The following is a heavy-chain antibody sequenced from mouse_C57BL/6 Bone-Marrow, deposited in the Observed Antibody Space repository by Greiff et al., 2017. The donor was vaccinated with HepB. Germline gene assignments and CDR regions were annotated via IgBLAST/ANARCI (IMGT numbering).Heavy chain of an antibody. CDR2: INPNYGTT. V-gene: IGHV1-39*01. CDR3: SRENLYDYDGDWFAY. CDR1: GYSFTDYN. D-gene: IGHD2-4*01. J-gene: IGHJ3*01. Sequence: EVQLQQSGPELVKPGASVKISCKASGYSFTDYNMNWVKQSNGKSLEWIGVINPNYGTTSYNQKFKGKATLTVDQSSSTAYMQLNSLTSEDSAVYYCSRENLYDYDGDWFAYWGQGTLVTVSA.